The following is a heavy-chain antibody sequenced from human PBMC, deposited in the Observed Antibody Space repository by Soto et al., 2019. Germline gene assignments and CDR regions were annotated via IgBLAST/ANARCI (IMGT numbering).Heavy chain of an antibody. D-gene: IGHD2-15*01. J-gene: IGHJ2*01. CDR3: VRYFFSCSNNPRDLLSFPAQRSSDL. CDR1: GSGFPPSS. V-gene: IGHV1-3*01. CDR2: INVGKGNT. Sequence: ASESGSCKAAGSGFPPSSMKWVRRAPGQRLEWMGWINVGKGNTQYSQKFQGRLTVTRDTPASTVYMELSSLRSEDTAVYYCVRYFFSCSNNPRDLLSFPAQRSSDL.